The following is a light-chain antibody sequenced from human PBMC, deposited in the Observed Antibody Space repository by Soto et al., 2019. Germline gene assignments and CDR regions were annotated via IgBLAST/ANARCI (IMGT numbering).Light chain of an antibody. Sequence: EVVLTQSPGTLSLSPGDRATLACRASQSVSSNSLAWYQQKPGQAPRLLIYLASIRATGIPDRFSGSGSGKDFTLTINRLEPEDFAVYYCHQYGSSPRTFGQGTKVEIK. CDR2: LAS. V-gene: IGKV3-20*01. J-gene: IGKJ1*01. CDR3: HQYGSSPRT. CDR1: QSVSSNS.